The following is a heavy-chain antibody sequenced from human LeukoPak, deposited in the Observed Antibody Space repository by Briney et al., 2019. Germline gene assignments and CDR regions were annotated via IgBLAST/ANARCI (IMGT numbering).Heavy chain of an antibody. Sequence: PGGSLKLSCAASGFTFSGSAMHWVRQASGKGLEWVGRIRSKANSYATAYAASVKGRFTISRDDSKNTAYLQMNSLKTEDTAVYYCTRRTPCTNGVCPDYWGQGILVTVSS. J-gene: IGHJ4*02. CDR2: IRSKANSYAT. CDR1: GFTFSGSA. V-gene: IGHV3-73*01. D-gene: IGHD2-8*01. CDR3: TRRTPCTNGVCPDY.